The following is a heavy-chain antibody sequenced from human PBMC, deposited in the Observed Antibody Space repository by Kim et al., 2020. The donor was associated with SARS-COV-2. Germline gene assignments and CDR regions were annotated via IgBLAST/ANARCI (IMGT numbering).Heavy chain of an antibody. Sequence: GGSLRLSCAASGFTFSSYAMSWVRQAPGKGLEWVSAISGSGGSTYYADSVKGRFTISRDNSKNTLYLQMNSLRAEDTAVYYCAKDRAGCSSTSCATYYFDYWGQGTLVTVSS. CDR1: GFTFSSYA. D-gene: IGHD2-2*01. V-gene: IGHV3-23*01. J-gene: IGHJ4*02. CDR3: AKDRAGCSSTSCATYYFDY. CDR2: ISGSGGST.